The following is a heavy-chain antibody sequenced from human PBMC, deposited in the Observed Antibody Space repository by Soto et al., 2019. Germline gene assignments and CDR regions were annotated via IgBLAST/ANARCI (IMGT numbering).Heavy chain of an antibody. V-gene: IGHV4-30-4*01. D-gene: IGHD5-18*01. CDR2: IYYSGST. CDR3: ARGGGYSYGREVYYYYGMDV. CDR1: GGSISSGDYY. J-gene: IGHJ6*02. Sequence: QVQLQESGPGLVKPSQTLSLTCTVSGGSISSGDYYWGWIRQPPGKGLEWIGYIYYSGSTYYNQSLQCRVTISVDTSKNQISLKLSSVTAADTAVYYCARGGGYSYGREVYYYYGMDVWGQGTTVTVSS.